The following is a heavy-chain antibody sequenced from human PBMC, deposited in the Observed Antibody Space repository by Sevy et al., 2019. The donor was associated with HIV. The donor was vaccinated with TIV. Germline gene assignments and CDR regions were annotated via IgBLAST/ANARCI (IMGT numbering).Heavy chain of an antibody. J-gene: IGHJ6*02. Sequence: ASVKVSCKASGYTFTSYGISWVRQAPGQGLEWMGWISAYNGNTNYAQTLQGRVTMTTDTSTSTAYMELRSLRSDDTAVYYCARDSSSPELPYYGMDVWGQGTTVTVSS. D-gene: IGHD6-6*01. V-gene: IGHV1-18*01. CDR1: GYTFTSYG. CDR2: ISAYNGNT. CDR3: ARDSSSPELPYYGMDV.